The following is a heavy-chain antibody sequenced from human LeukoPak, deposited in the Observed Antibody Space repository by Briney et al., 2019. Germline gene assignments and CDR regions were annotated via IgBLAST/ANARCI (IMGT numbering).Heavy chain of an antibody. D-gene: IGHD3-16*01. CDR2: TYYRSKWCT. CDR3: ARKVAGGAFDI. V-gene: IGHV6-1*01. CDR1: GDSFSSNSAS. Sequence: SQTLSLTCALSGDSFSSNSASWNWLRQSPSRGLEWLGRTYYRSKWCTHYAVSVQSRITLNPDTSKNQFSPQLNSVTPEDTAVYYCARKVAGGAFDIWGQGTMVIVSS. J-gene: IGHJ3*02.